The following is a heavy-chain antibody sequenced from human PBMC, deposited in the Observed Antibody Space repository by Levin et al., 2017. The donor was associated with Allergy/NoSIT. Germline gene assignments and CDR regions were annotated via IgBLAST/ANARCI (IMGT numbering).Heavy chain of an antibody. J-gene: IGHJ3*02. D-gene: IGHD3-3*01. CDR1: GFTFSTYA. CDR2: ISYEGSTK. CDR3: ARDLSGYYTIDI. V-gene: IGHV3-30-3*01. Sequence: GESLKISCAASGFTFSTYAMHWVRQAPGEGLEWVAFISYEGSTKHCADSVEGRFTISRDNSKNTLYLQVNSLRPEDTAVYYCARDLSGYYTIDIWGQGTMVTVSS.